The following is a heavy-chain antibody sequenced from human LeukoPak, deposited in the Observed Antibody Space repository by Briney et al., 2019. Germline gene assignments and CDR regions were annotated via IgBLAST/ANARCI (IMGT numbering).Heavy chain of an antibody. V-gene: IGHV4-30-4*08. CDR3: ARAGAAAGTLYYYYYMDV. CDR1: GGSISSGDYY. J-gene: IGHJ6*03. CDR2: IYYSGST. D-gene: IGHD6-13*01. Sequence: SETLSLTCTVSGGSISSGDYYWRWIRQPPGTGLEWIGYIYYSGSTYYNPSLKSRVTISVDTSKNQFSLKLSSVTAADTAVYYCARAGAAAGTLYYYYYMDVWGKGTTVTVS.